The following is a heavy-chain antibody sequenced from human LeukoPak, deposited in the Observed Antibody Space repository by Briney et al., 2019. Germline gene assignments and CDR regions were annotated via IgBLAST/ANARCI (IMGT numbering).Heavy chain of an antibody. V-gene: IGHV3-11*03. Sequence: KSGGSLRLSCVVSGIPFRDYYMNWIRKAPGKGLEWISYISSSSSYTDYADSVKGRFTISRDNAKSALYLQMHSLRLEDTAVYYCAAGTAADFWGQGTLVTVSS. D-gene: IGHD6-13*01. CDR1: GIPFRDYY. J-gene: IGHJ4*02. CDR3: AAGTAADF. CDR2: ISSSSSYT.